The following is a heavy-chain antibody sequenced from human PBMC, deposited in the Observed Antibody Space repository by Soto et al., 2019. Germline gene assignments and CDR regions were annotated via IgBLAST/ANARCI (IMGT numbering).Heavy chain of an antibody. CDR3: AREGEMPYYYYGLDV. D-gene: IGHD3-16*01. Sequence: QVQLVQSGAEVRKPGASVKVSCKASGYTFTTYGISWVRQAPGQGLEWMGWISGYNGHTKYAQKFQGRVTMTTDTSTSTVYMDGRSLRSDDTAVYYCAREGEMPYYYYGLDVWGQGTTVTVSS. V-gene: IGHV1-18*01. CDR2: ISGYNGHT. CDR1: GYTFTTYG. J-gene: IGHJ6*02.